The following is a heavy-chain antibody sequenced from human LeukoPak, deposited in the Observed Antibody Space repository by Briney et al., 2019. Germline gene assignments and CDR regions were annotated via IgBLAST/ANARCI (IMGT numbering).Heavy chain of an antibody. CDR2: ISSSSSYI. D-gene: IGHD6-19*01. Sequence: PGGSLRLSCAASGFTFSSYSMNWVRQAPGKGLEWVSSISSSSSYIYYADSVKGRFTISRDNAKNSLYLQMNSLRAEDTAVYYCASVAKAVARTLDYWGQGTLVTVSS. CDR1: GFTFSSYS. J-gene: IGHJ4*02. V-gene: IGHV3-21*01. CDR3: ASVAKAVARTLDY.